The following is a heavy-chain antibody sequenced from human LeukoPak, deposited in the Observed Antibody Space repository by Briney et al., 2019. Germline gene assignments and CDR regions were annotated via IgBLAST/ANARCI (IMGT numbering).Heavy chain of an antibody. CDR2: IYTSGST. CDR3: ARWYYTGSGYYYDF. Sequence: SETLSLTCTVSGGSISSGSYYWSWIRQPAGKGLEWIGRIYTSGSTNYNPSLRSRVTISVDKSKNQFSLKLSSVTAADTAFYYCARWYYTGSGYYYDFWGQGTLVTVSS. V-gene: IGHV4-61*02. CDR1: GGSISSGSYY. D-gene: IGHD3-22*01. J-gene: IGHJ4*02.